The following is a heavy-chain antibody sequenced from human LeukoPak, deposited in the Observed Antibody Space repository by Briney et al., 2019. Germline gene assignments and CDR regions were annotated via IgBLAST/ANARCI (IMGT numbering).Heavy chain of an antibody. CDR2: ISWNSGSI. D-gene: IGHD6-19*01. CDR1: GFTFDDYA. Sequence: GGSLRLSCAASGFTFDDYAMHWVRHAPGKGLEWVSGISWNSGSIGYADSVKGRFTISRDNAKNSLYLQMNSLRAEDTALYYCAKGLVSRRAHYGMDVWGQGTTVTVSS. CDR3: AKGLVSRRAHYGMDV. V-gene: IGHV3-9*01. J-gene: IGHJ6*02.